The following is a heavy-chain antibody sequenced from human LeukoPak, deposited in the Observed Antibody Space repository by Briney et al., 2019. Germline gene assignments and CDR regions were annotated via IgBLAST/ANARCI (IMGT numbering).Heavy chain of an antibody. D-gene: IGHD6-13*01. CDR2: INHSGST. Sequence: SETLSLTCAVYGGSFSGYYWSWIRQPPGKGLEWIGEINHSGSTNYNPSLKSRVTISVDTSKNQFSLKLSSVTAADTAVYYCASGGVSRFRSAAATYYFDYWGQGTLVTVSS. CDR1: GGSFSGYY. CDR3: ASGGVSRFRSAAATYYFDY. V-gene: IGHV4-34*01. J-gene: IGHJ4*02.